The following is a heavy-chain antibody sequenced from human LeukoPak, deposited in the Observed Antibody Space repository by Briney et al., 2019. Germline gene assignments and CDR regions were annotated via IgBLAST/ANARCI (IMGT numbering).Heavy chain of an antibody. V-gene: IGHV1-18*01. CDR2: ISAYNGNT. Sequence: ASVKVSCKASGYTFTSYGINWVRQAPGQGLEWVGWISAYNGNTNYAQKLQGRVTMTTDTSTSTAYMELRSLRSDDTAVYYCAREGAVGATVAFDIWGQGTMVTVSS. CDR3: AREGAVGATVAFDI. CDR1: GYTFTSYG. J-gene: IGHJ3*02. D-gene: IGHD1-26*01.